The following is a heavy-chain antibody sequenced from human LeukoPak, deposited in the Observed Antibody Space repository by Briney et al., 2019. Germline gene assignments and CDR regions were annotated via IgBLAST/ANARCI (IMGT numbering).Heavy chain of an antibody. D-gene: IGHD4-23*01. Sequence: PSETLSLTCTVSGGSISNNKYFWGWIRQPPGKGPEWIGSIHYTGSTHYNPSLKNRVTMSVDTSKNQFSVKLTSVTAADTAVHYCARRYGDTDFGGGIDFWGQGILVTVSS. J-gene: IGHJ4*02. CDR2: IHYTGST. V-gene: IGHV4-39*01. CDR3: ARRYGDTDFGGGIDF. CDR1: GGSISNNKYF.